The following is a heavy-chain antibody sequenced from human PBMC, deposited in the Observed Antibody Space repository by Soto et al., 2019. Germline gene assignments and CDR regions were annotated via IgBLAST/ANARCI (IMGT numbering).Heavy chain of an antibody. Sequence: ASVKVSCKASGYTFTSYAMHWVRQAPGQRLEWMGWINAGNGNTKYSQKFQSRVTITRDTSASTAYMELSSLRSEDTAVYYCARDQTGPNYYYYMDVWGKGTTVTVSS. V-gene: IGHV1-3*01. CDR3: ARDQTGPNYYYYMDV. J-gene: IGHJ6*03. CDR1: GYTFTSYA. CDR2: INAGNGNT.